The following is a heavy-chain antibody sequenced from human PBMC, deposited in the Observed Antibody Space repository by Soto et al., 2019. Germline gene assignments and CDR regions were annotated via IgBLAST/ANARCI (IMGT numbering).Heavy chain of an antibody. J-gene: IGHJ4*02. D-gene: IGHD6-13*01. CDR1: GCTFSSYA. Sequence: SVKVSCKASGCTFSSYAISCVRQAPGQGLEWMGGIIPIFGSTSYAQKFQGRVTMTTDTSTSTAYMELRSLRSDDTAVYYCARGPAYRAAAGTTDYWGQGTLVTVSS. V-gene: IGHV1-69*05. CDR3: ARGPAYRAAAGTTDY. CDR2: IIPIFGST.